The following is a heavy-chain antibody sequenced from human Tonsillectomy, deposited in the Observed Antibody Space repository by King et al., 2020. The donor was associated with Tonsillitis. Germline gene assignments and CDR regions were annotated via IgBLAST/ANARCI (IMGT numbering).Heavy chain of an antibody. CDR2: IYYSGST. J-gene: IGHJ4*02. CDR1: GGSISSYY. V-gene: IGHV4-59*01. Sequence: VQLQESGPGLVKPSETLSLTCTVSGGSISSYYWSWIRQPPGKGLEWIGYIYYSGSTNYNPSLKSRVTISVDTSKNQFSLKLSSVTAADTAVYYCAGGEVAGDFDYWGQGTLVTVSS. D-gene: IGHD6-19*01. CDR3: AGGEVAGDFDY.